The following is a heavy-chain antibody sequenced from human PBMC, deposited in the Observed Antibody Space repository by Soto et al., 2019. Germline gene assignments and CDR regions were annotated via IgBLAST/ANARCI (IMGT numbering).Heavy chain of an antibody. CDR2: ISNTSRTR. J-gene: IGHJ6*02. D-gene: IGHD3-22*01. Sequence: EVQLVESGGGLIRPGGSLRLSCAASGFTFDSYSTNWVRQAPGKGLEWVAYISNTSRTRYYADSVKGRITISRDNAKNSLYLQLNSLREEDTALYYCARDSSAAARRGGMDVWGQGITDTVSS. CDR3: ARDSSAAARRGGMDV. CDR1: GFTFDSYS. V-gene: IGHV3-48*02.